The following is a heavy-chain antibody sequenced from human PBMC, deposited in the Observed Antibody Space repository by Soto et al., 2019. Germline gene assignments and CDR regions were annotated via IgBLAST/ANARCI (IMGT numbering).Heavy chain of an antibody. CDR1: GFSIRRGDHY. V-gene: IGHV4-30-4*01. Sequence: PSETLSLTCTVSGFSIRRGDHYWIWIRQPPGKGLEWIGYIHYSGSTYYNPSLKSRVTISIDTSRNQFSLKLSSVTAADTAVYYCANGNGYFDSWGQGTLVTVSS. CDR2: IHYSGST. J-gene: IGHJ4*02. CDR3: ANGNGYFDS.